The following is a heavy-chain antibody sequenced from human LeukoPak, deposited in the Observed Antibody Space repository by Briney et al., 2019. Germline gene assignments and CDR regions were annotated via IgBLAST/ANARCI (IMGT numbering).Heavy chain of an antibody. D-gene: IGHD3-3*01. CDR2: IYTSGST. J-gene: IGHJ6*03. Sequence: SETLSLTCTASGGSISSYYWSWIRQPAGKGLEWIGRIYTSGSTNYNPSLKSRVTMSVDTSKNQFSLKLSSVTAADTAVYYCARGSVHYYYYYMDVWGKGTTVTVSS. CDR3: ARGSVHYYYYYMDV. CDR1: GGSISSYY. V-gene: IGHV4-4*07.